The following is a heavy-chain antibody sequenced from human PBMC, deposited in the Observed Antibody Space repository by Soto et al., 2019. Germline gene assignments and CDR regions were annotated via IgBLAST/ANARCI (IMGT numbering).Heavy chain of an antibody. CDR2: IWYDGSNK. V-gene: IGHV3-33*01. J-gene: IGHJ4*02. CDR1: GFTFSSYG. CDR3: ARGCSSSFCSDY. Sequence: QVQLVESGGGVVQPGRSLRLSCAASGFTFSSYGMHWVRQAPGKGLEWVAVIWYDGSNKYYADSVKGRFTISRDNSKNTLYLQMNSLRAEDTAVFYCARGCSSSFCSDYWGQGTLVTVSS. D-gene: IGHD6-6*01.